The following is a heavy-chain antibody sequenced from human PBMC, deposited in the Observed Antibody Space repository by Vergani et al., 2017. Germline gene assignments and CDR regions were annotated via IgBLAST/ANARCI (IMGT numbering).Heavy chain of an antibody. CDR1: GYTFTGYY. D-gene: IGHD2-8*01. Sequence: QVPLVQSGAEVKKPGASLKVSCKASGYTFTGYYMHWVRQAPGQGLEWMGRINPNSGGTNYAQKFQGRVTMTTDTSTSTAYMELRSLRSDDTAVYYCAGDGLNGGYNDYWGQGTLVTVSS. J-gene: IGHJ4*02. CDR2: INPNSGGT. V-gene: IGHV1-2*06. CDR3: AGDGLNGGYNDY.